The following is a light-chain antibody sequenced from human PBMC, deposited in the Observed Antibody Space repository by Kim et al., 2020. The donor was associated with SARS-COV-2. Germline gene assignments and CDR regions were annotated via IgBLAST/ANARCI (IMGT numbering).Light chain of an antibody. CDR3: NSRDSSGNHVV. V-gene: IGLV3-19*01. J-gene: IGLJ2*01. CDR2: GKN. CDR1: SRKSFS. Sequence: ACAQDDRLTSKRDSRKSFSSSWYQQNPKQAPVLVIYGKNNRPSGIPYLFAGASSGNTASLTITGAQAEDEADYYCNSRDSSGNHVVFGGGTQLTVL.